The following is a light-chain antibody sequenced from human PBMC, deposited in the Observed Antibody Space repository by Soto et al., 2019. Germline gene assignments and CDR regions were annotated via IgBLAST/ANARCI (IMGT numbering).Light chain of an antibody. CDR2: EAS. J-gene: IGKJ1*01. V-gene: IGKV1-5*03. Sequence: IQITQPPTTRYASVPDRVTITCRASQSISSWLAWYQQKPGKAPKLLIYEASTLESGAPSRFSGSGSATEFTLSINSLQPDDFASYYCQQYNSYPWTFGQGTKVDIK. CDR1: QSISSW. CDR3: QQYNSYPWT.